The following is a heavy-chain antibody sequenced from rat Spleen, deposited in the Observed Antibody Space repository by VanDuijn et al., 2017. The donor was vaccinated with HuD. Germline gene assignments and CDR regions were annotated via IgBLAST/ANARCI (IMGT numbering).Heavy chain of an antibody. D-gene: IGHD1-7*01. CDR1: GFSLTSYN. V-gene: IGHV5-31*01. CDR2: ITNTGGST. CDR3: ARWAWIPSTYYEYAYRYFDH. J-gene: IGHJ2*01. Sequence: VQLKESGPGLVQPSQTLSLTCTVAGFSLTSYNVHWVRQPPGKGLEWVASITNTGGSTFYPDSVKGRFTISRDNAKSTLYLQMTSLRSEDTATYYCARWAWIPSTYYEYAYRYFDHWGQGVMVTVSS.